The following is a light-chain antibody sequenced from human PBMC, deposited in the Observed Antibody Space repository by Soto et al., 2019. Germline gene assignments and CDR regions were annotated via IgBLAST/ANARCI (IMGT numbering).Light chain of an antibody. CDR3: CSYTRSGTLI. CDR1: SRDIGDYNY. Sequence: QSVLAQPASGYGSPGQSITISCVGTSRDIGDYNYVSWYQQHPGKVPKVIIYDVSNRPSGVSYRFSGTKSGNTASLTVSGLQAEDEAHYYCCSYTRSGTLIFGTGTKVTVL. V-gene: IGLV2-14*01. CDR2: DVS. J-gene: IGLJ1*01.